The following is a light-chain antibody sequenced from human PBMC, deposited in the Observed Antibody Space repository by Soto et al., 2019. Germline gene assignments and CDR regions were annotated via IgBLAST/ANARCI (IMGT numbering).Light chain of an antibody. CDR2: AAS. CDR1: HSITNY. V-gene: IGKV1-39*01. Sequence: DIPMTQSPSSLSASVGDRVTITCRASHSITNYLNWYQQKPGKAPKRLIYAASTLQSGVPSRFSGSASGTNFSLTISSLQPEDFATYYCQQSYSTPHTFGQGTKLEIK. CDR3: QQSYSTPHT. J-gene: IGKJ2*01.